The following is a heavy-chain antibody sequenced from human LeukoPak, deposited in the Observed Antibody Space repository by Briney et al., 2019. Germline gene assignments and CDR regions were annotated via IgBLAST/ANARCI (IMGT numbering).Heavy chain of an antibody. V-gene: IGHV4-34*01. Sequence: SETLSLTCAVYGGSFSGYYWSWIRQPPGKGLEWIGEINHSGSTNYNPSLKSRVTISVDTSKNQFSLKLSSVTAADTAVYYCARFSYYYDSSAPNTGFPPWGQEPLVTVPS. CDR3: ARFSYYYDSSAPNTGFPP. CDR2: INHSGST. D-gene: IGHD3-22*01. J-gene: IGHJ5*02. CDR1: GGSFSGYY.